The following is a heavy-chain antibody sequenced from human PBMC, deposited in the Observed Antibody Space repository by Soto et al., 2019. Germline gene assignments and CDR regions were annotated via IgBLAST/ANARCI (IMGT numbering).Heavy chain of an antibody. CDR3: ARDGLWYSSSYDVDY. V-gene: IGHV3-30-3*01. CDR1: GFTFSSYA. J-gene: IGHJ4*02. D-gene: IGHD6-6*01. CDR2: ISYDGSNK. Sequence: QVQLVESGGGVVQPGRSLRLSCAASGFTFSSYAMHWVRQATGKGLERVAVISYDGSNKYYADSVKGRFTSSRDKSKNTLDLQINSLRAEDTAVYYCARDGLWYSSSYDVDYWGQVTLVTVSS.